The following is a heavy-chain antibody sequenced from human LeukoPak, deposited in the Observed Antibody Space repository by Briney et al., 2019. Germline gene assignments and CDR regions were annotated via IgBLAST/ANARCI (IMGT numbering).Heavy chain of an antibody. V-gene: IGHV3-66*01. Sequence: GGSLRPSCAASGFTVSSNYMSWVRQAPGKGLEWVSVIYSGGSTYYADSVKGRFTISRDNSKNTLYLQMNSLRAEDTAVYYCARSETYDAFDIWGQGTMVTVSS. J-gene: IGHJ3*02. CDR2: IYSGGST. CDR1: GFTVSSNY. CDR3: ARSETYDAFDI.